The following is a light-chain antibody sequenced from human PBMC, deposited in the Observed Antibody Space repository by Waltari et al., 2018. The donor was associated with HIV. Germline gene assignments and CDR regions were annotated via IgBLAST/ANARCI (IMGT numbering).Light chain of an antibody. CDR2: EGS. CDR1: SSDVGSYNL. J-gene: IGLJ2*01. Sequence: QSALTQPASVSGSPGQSITISCTGTSSDVGSYNLVSWYQQHPGKAPKLMIYEGSKRPSGVSNRFSSAKSGNTASLTISGLQAEDEADYYCCSYAGVVFGGGTKLTVL. V-gene: IGLV2-23*01. CDR3: CSYAGVV.